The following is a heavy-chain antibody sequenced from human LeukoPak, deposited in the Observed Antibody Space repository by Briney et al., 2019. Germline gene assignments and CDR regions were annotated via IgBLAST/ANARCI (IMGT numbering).Heavy chain of an antibody. D-gene: IGHD2-2*01. Sequence: SEALSLTCSVSGGSLSSHYWSWIRQPPGKGLELIGHIHDTGSTFYNPSLRGRVTISLDTSNNQFSLKLTSMTAADTAVYYCARFSSGCSTSSCYLTYWGQGTLVTVS. V-gene: IGHV4-59*11. CDR1: GGSLSSHY. CDR2: IHDTGST. CDR3: ARFSSGCSTSSCYLTY. J-gene: IGHJ4*02.